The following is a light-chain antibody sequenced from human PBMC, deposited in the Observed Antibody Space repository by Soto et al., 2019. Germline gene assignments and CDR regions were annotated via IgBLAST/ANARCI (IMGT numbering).Light chain of an antibody. Sequence: IQMSQSPSSLTASVGDRVTTTCRASQTISSWLAWYQQKAGRAPKFLIYWASSLESGVPSRFSGSGSGTEFTLTISGLQPDDFATYYCQQYKSYPLTFGQGTKVDIK. CDR2: WAS. CDR3: QQYKSYPLT. J-gene: IGKJ1*01. CDR1: QTISSW. V-gene: IGKV1-5*03.